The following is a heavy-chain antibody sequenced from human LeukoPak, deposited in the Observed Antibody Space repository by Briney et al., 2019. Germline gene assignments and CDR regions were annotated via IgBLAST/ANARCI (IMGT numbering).Heavy chain of an antibody. D-gene: IGHD1-1*01. Sequence: ASVKVSCKASGGTFSSHAISWVRQAPGQGLEWMGWINPNSGGTNYAQKFQGWVTMTRDTSISTAYMELSRLRSDDTAVYYCARGAYDWNPTHHLYYYGMDVWGQGTTVTVSS. CDR1: GGTFSSHA. J-gene: IGHJ6*02. V-gene: IGHV1-2*04. CDR3: ARGAYDWNPTHHLYYYGMDV. CDR2: INPNSGGT.